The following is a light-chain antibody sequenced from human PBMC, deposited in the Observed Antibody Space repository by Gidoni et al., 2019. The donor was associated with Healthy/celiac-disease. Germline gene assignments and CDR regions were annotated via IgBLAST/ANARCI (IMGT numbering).Light chain of an antibody. J-gene: IGLJ1*01. V-gene: IGLV3-21*03. CDR2: DDS. CDR1: NSGSKS. CDR3: QVWDSSSDHSYV. Sequence: SYVLTQPPSVSVAPGKTARITCGGNNSGSKSVHWYQQKPGQAPVLVVYDDSDRPSGIPERFAGSNSGKTATLTISRVEAGDEADYYCQVWDSSSDHSYVFGTGTKVTVL.